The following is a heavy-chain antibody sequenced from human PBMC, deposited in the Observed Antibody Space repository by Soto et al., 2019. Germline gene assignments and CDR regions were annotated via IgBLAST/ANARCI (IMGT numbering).Heavy chain of an antibody. V-gene: IGHV1-46*01. Sequence: ASVKVSCKASGYTFTSYYMHWVRQAPGQGLEWMGIINPSGGSTSYAQKFQGRVTMTRDTSTSTVYMELSSLRSEDTAVYYCARDRRKITAAGHWFEPWGQGTLVTVSS. CDR3: ARDRRKITAAGHWFEP. J-gene: IGHJ5*02. D-gene: IGHD6-13*01. CDR1: GYTFTSYY. CDR2: INPSGGST.